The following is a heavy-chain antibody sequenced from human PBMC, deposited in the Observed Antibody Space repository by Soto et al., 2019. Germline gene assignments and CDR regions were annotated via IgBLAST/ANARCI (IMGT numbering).Heavy chain of an antibody. CDR3: ARSIVVVTADDY. Sequence: SVEVSCKASGGIFSSYAISWVRQAPGQGLEWMGGIIPIFGTANYAQKFQGRVTITADESTSTAYMELSSLRSEDTAVYYCARSIVVVTADDYWGQGTLVTVSS. CDR1: GGIFSSYA. J-gene: IGHJ4*02. CDR2: IIPIFGTA. D-gene: IGHD2-21*02. V-gene: IGHV1-69*13.